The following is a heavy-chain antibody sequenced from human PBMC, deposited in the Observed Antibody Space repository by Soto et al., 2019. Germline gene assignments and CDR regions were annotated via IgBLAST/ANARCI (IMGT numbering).Heavy chain of an antibody. Sequence: PSETLSLTCTVSGGSISSGGYYWSWIRQHPGKGLEWIGYIYYSGSTYYNPSLKSRVTISVDTSKNQFSLKLSSVTAADTAVYYCARVGELQLRYYFDYWGQGTLVTVSS. V-gene: IGHV4-31*03. D-gene: IGHD3-16*01. CDR3: ARVGELQLRYYFDY. CDR2: IYYSGST. CDR1: GGSISSGGYY. J-gene: IGHJ4*02.